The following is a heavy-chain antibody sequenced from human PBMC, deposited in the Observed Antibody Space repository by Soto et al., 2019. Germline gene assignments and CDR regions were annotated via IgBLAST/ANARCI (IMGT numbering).Heavy chain of an antibody. V-gene: IGHV1-69*01. CDR3: ARGGVATGYYYYGMDV. CDR2: IIPIFGTA. D-gene: IGHD2-15*01. Sequence: QVQLVQSGAEVKKPGSSVKVSCKASGGTFSSYAISWVRQAPGQGLEWMGGIIPIFGTANYAQKFQGRVTSTADESTSTADMELSSLRSEDTAVYYCARGGVATGYYYYGMDVWGQGTTVTVSS. J-gene: IGHJ6*02. CDR1: GGTFSSYA.